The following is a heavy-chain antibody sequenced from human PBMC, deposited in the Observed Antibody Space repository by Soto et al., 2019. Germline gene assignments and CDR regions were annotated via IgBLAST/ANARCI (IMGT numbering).Heavy chain of an antibody. Sequence: QVQLVQSGAEVKKPGSSVKVSCKASGGTFRSYGISWVRQAPGQGLEWMGGTIPFSGTTNYAQKFQGRVTITADESTSTADMEMSSLRSEDTAVYYCDRRDCSGGSCYSENYWGQGTLVTVSS. CDR3: DRRDCSGGSCYSENY. D-gene: IGHD2-15*01. CDR1: GGTFRSYG. J-gene: IGHJ4*02. CDR2: TIPFSGTT. V-gene: IGHV1-69*01.